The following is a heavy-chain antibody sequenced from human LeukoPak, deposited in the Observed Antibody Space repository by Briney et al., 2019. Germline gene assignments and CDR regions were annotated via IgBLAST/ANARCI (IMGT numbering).Heavy chain of an antibody. V-gene: IGHV1-2*02. D-gene: IGHD3-22*01. CDR3: ARNGAPITMIVGELDY. J-gene: IGHJ4*02. CDR1: GYTFTGYY. CDR2: INPNSGGT. Sequence: ASVKVSCKASGYTFTGYYMHWVRQAPGQGLEWMGWINPNSGGTNYAQKFQGRVTMTRDTSISTAYMELSRLRSDDTAVYYCARNGAPITMIVGELDYWGQGTLVTVSS.